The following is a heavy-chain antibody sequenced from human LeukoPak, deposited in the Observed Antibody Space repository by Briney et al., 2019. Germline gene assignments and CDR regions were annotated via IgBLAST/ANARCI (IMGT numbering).Heavy chain of an antibody. Sequence: PSETLSLTCAVYGGSFSGYYWSWIRQPPGKGLEWIGEINHSGSTNYNPSLKSRVTISVDTSKNQFSLKLSSVTAADTAVYYCARSNPYYYYYGMDVWGQGTTVTASS. CDR1: GGSFSGYY. J-gene: IGHJ6*02. CDR3: ARSNPYYYYYGMDV. CDR2: INHSGST. D-gene: IGHD2-8*01. V-gene: IGHV4-34*01.